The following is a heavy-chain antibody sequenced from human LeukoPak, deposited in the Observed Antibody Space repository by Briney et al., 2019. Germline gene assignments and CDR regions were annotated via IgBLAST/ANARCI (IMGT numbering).Heavy chain of an antibody. V-gene: IGHV3-21*01. J-gene: IGHJ5*02. CDR3: ARDQSAGAQNWFDP. CDR2: ISSSSYI. CDR1: GFTFSSYS. D-gene: IGHD1-26*01. Sequence: GGSLRLSCAASGFTFSSYSMNWVRQAPGKGPEWVSSISSSSYIYYADSVKGRFTISRDNAKNSLYLQMYSLRAEDTAVYYCARDQSAGAQNWFDPWGQGTLVTVSS.